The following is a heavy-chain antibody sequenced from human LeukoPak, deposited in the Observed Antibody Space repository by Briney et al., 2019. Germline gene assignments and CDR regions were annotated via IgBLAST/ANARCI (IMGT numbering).Heavy chain of an antibody. CDR1: GHSLTELS. Sequence: ASVKVSCKVSGHSLTELSMHWVRQAPGKGLEWMGGFDPESGETVYAQKFQARFTMTESAPTDTVYMELSSLTLEDTAVYYCASLLCYGDLIDHFGMDVWGKGTTVIVSS. D-gene: IGHD3-10*01. J-gene: IGHJ6*04. CDR2: FDPESGET. V-gene: IGHV1-24*01. CDR3: ASLLCYGDLIDHFGMDV.